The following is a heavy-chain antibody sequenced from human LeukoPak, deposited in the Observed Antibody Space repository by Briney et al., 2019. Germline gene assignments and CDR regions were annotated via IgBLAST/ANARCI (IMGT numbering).Heavy chain of an antibody. Sequence: GGSLRLSCAASGFTFSSYWMSWVCQAPGKGLEWVANIKQDGSEKYYVDSVKGRFTISRDNAKNSLYLQMNSLRAEDTAVYYCARVFSDFWSGYSYGWWFDPWGQGTLVTVSS. J-gene: IGHJ5*02. CDR3: ARVFSDFWSGYSYGWWFDP. D-gene: IGHD3-3*01. CDR1: GFTFSSYW. CDR2: IKQDGSEK. V-gene: IGHV3-7*01.